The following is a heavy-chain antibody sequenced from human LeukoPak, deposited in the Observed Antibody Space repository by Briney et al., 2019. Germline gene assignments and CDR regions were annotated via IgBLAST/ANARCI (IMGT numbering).Heavy chain of an antibody. Sequence: GGSLRLSCAASGFTFSNYAMSWVRQAPGKGLEWVTAVSASGDRTYYADSVKGRFTISRDNSKKNLYLQLNSLRAEDTAVYYCAVFGDSNHWGQGTLVTVSS. CDR2: VSASGDRT. V-gene: IGHV3-23*01. CDR1: GFTFSNYA. CDR3: AVFGDSNH. D-gene: IGHD4-17*01. J-gene: IGHJ5*02.